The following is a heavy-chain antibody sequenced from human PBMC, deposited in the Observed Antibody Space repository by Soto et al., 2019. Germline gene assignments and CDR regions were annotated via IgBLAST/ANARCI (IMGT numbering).Heavy chain of an antibody. Sequence: SETLSLTCAVYGGSFSGYYWSWIRQPPGKGLEWIGEINHSGSTNYNPSLKSRVTISVDTSKNQFSLKLSSVTAADTAVYYCARLHSVDGPDYWGQGTLVTVSS. CDR2: INHSGST. D-gene: IGHD2-21*01. CDR3: ARLHSVDGPDY. J-gene: IGHJ4*02. CDR1: GGSFSGYY. V-gene: IGHV4-34*01.